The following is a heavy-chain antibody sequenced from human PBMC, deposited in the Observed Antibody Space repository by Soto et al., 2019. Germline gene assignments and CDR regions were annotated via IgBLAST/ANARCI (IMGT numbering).Heavy chain of an antibody. J-gene: IGHJ1*01. Sequence: SETLSLTCTVSVDSISSSYWSWIRQPPGKGLEWIGYIYYSGNTKYSPSLKSRVIVSVDTSKNQFSLKLRSVTAADTAVYYCARDAESFHHWGQGTLVTVSS. CDR3: ARDAESFHH. CDR2: IYYSGNT. V-gene: IGHV4-59*01. CDR1: VDSISSSY.